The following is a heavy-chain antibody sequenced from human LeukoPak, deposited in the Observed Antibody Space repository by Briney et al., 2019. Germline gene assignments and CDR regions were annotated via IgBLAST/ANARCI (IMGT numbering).Heavy chain of an antibody. CDR3: ATDPGGDFDY. CDR1: GFSVSNYD. V-gene: IGHV3-21*01. D-gene: IGHD2-15*01. CDR2: ISSSSSSYI. Sequence: GGSLRLSCAASGFSVSNYDIHWVRQAPGKGLEWVSSISSSSSSYIYYADSVKGRFTISRDNAKNSLYLQMNSLRAEDTAVYYCATDPGGDFDYWGQGTLVTVSS. J-gene: IGHJ4*02.